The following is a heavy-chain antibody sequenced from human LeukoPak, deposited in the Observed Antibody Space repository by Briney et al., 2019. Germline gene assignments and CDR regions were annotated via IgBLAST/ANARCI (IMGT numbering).Heavy chain of an antibody. V-gene: IGHV1-69*01. CDR1: GGTFINYA. CDR2: IIPILGTA. Sequence: PGSSVKVSCKASGGTFINYAISWVRQAPPQGHEWVGGIIPILGTANYAQKFQDRVTITADESTITAYMEVSSLRSEDTAVYYCARGLYTLVRGGLSYWYFDLWGRGTLVTVSS. J-gene: IGHJ2*01. CDR3: ARGLYTLVRGGLSYWYFDL. D-gene: IGHD3-10*01.